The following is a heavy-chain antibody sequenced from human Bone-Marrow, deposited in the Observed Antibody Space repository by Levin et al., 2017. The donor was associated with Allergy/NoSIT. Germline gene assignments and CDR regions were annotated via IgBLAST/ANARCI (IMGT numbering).Heavy chain of an antibody. V-gene: IGHV3-23*01. CDR3: AKASIMRTLGGVIVLRNIDS. CDR2: ISGSGLRT. J-gene: IGHJ4*02. Sequence: GGSLRLSCAASGFSSYAMTWVRQPPGKGLGWISAISGSGLRTFYADSVKGRFTISRDSSKTTLYLQMNSLRAEDPAVYYCAKASIMRTLGGVIVLRNIDSWGQGTLVAV. CDR1: GFSSYA. D-gene: IGHD3-16*02.